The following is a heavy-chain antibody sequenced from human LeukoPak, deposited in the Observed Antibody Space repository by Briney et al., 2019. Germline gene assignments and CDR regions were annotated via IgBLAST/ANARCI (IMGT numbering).Heavy chain of an antibody. CDR2: IYYSGST. CDR3: AGCSRFNWNRFDP. D-gene: IGHD1-20*01. Sequence: PSETLSLTCTVSGGSISSSSYYWGWIRQPPGKGLEWIGSIYYSGSTYYNPSLKSRISMSVDTSKNQFSLKLSSVTAADTAVYYRAGCSRFNWNRFDPWGQGTLVTVSS. J-gene: IGHJ5*02. V-gene: IGHV4-39*01. CDR1: GGSISSSSYY.